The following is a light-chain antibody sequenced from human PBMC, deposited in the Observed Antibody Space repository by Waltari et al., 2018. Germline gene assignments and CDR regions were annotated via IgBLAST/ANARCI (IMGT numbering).Light chain of an antibody. V-gene: IGLV4-69*01. CDR1: SGHSTYA. CDR2: VNNDGSH. CDR3: QTWGTGIWV. Sequence: QLVLTQSSSASASLGASVKLTCTLSSGHSTYAIQWPQQQPEKGPRFLMKVNNDGSHNKGDGIPDRFSGSSSGAERYLTISSLQSEDEADYYCQTWGTGIWVFGGGTKLTVL. J-gene: IGLJ3*02.